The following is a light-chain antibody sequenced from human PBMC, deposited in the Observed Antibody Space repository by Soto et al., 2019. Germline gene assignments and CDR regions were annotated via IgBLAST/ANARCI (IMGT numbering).Light chain of an antibody. V-gene: IGKV3-20*01. CDR3: QQYGSSPPIT. Sequence: EIVLTQSPGTLSLSPGERATLSCRASHSVSSSYLAWYQQKPGQAPRLLIYGASSRATGIPARFSGSGSGTDFTLTISRLEPEDFAVYYCQQYGSSPPITFGQGTRLAIK. CDR1: HSVSSSY. J-gene: IGKJ5*01. CDR2: GAS.